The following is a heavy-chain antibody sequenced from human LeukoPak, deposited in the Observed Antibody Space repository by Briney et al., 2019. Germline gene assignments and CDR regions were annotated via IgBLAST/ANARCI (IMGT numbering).Heavy chain of an antibody. Sequence: GASVKVSCKASGYTFTSYDINWVRQATGQGLEWMGWMNPNSGNTGYAQKFQGRVTIPRNTSISTVYMELSSLRSEDTAVYYCARGGAGYYDSSGYLTDWGQGTLVTVSS. CDR2: MNPNSGNT. V-gene: IGHV1-8*03. CDR1: GYTFTSYD. J-gene: IGHJ4*02. D-gene: IGHD3-22*01. CDR3: ARGGAGYYDSSGYLTD.